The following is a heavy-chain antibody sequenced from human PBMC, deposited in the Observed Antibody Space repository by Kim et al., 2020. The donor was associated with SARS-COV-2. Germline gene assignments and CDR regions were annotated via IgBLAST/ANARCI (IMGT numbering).Heavy chain of an antibody. Sequence: SETLSLTCTVSGGSISSSSYYWGWIRQPPGKGLEWIGSIYYSGSTYYNPSLKSRVTISVDTSKNQFSLKLSSVTAADTAVYYCAREYSSGWYRAFDIWGQGTMVTVSS. V-gene: IGHV4-39*01. CDR3: AREYSSGWYRAFDI. J-gene: IGHJ3*02. D-gene: IGHD6-19*01. CDR2: IYYSGST. CDR1: GGSISSSSYY.